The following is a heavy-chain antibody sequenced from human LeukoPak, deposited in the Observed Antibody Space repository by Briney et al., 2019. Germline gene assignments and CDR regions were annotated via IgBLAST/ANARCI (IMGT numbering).Heavy chain of an antibody. D-gene: IGHD3-22*01. CDR2: IKQDGSGK. CDR3: ASYNYYDSSGYYGRVY. V-gene: IGHV3-7*01. Sequence: GGSLRLSCAASGFTPSSYWMSWVCQAPRKGLERVANIKQDGSGKYYVDSVKGRFTISRDNAKNSLYLQMNSLRAEDTAVYYCASYNYYDSSGYYGRVYWGQGTLVTVSS. J-gene: IGHJ4*02. CDR1: GFTPSSYW.